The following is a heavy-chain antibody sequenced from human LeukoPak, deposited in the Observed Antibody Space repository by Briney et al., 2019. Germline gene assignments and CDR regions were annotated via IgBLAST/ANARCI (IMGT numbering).Heavy chain of an antibody. CDR3: AKAQLIQYSRGWYQPLFDY. J-gene: IGHJ4*02. D-gene: IGHD6-19*01. CDR2: ICGSVGST. CDR1: GFTFSSYA. V-gene: IGHV3-23*01. Sequence: GGSLRLSCAASGFTFSSYAMSWVRQAPGKGPEWVSAICGSVGSTYYADSVKGRFTISRDNSKNTLYLQMNRLRAEDTAVHYCAKAQLIQYSRGWYQPLFDYWGQGTLVTVSS.